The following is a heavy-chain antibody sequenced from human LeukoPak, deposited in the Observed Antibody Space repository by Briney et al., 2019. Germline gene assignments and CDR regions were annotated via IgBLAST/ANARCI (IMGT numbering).Heavy chain of an antibody. Sequence: SETLSPTCTVSGGSISSSSYYWGWIRQPPGKGLEWIGSIYYSGSTYYNPSLKSRVTISVDTSKNQFSLKLSSVTAADTAVYYCARSYNWNYVEWWGQGTLVTVSS. D-gene: IGHD1-7*01. CDR3: ARSYNWNYVEW. CDR1: GGSISSSSYY. V-gene: IGHV4-39*07. J-gene: IGHJ4*02. CDR2: IYYSGST.